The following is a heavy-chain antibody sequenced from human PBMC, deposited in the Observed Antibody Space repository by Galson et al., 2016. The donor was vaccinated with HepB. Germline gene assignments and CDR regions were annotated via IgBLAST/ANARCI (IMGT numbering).Heavy chain of an antibody. CDR1: GYSFSNAW. CDR3: AKDYPNGGYYTNDAFDI. J-gene: IGHJ3*02. V-gene: IGHV3-15*07. D-gene: IGHD3-22*01. Sequence: SLRLSCAASGYSFSNAWMNWVRQAPGKGLEWVGRIKSTNEGGTTVYPAPVKGRFTISRDDSKNMLYLQMNSLKPEDTALYHCAKDYPNGGYYTNDAFDIWGLGTMV. CDR2: IKSTNEGGTT.